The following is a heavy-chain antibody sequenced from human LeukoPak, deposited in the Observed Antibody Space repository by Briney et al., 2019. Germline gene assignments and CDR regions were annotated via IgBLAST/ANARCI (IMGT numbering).Heavy chain of an antibody. V-gene: IGHV4-38-2*02. CDR3: ARAPRVATTIQFDY. J-gene: IGHJ4*02. CDR1: GYSISSGYY. CDR2: IYHSGST. Sequence: PSETLSLTCTVSGYSISSGYYWGWIRQPPGKGLEWIGNIYHSGSTYFSPSLKSRVTISVDTSKNQFSLKLGSVTAADTAVYYCARAPRVATTIQFDYWGQGTLVTVSS. D-gene: IGHD5-12*01.